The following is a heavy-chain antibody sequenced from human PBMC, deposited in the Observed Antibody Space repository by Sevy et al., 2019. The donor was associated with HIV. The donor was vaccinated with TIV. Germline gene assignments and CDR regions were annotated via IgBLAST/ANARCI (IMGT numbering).Heavy chain of an antibody. CDR1: GFTFSSYA. D-gene: IGHD6-19*01. J-gene: IGHJ6*02. CDR3: AREPIAVAGRFYYYGMDV. CDR2: ISYDGSNK. V-gene: IGHV3-30-3*01. Sequence: GGSLILSCSASGFTFSSYAMHWFRQAPGKVLAGVAVISYDGSNKYYGDSGKGRFTISRDNSKNTLYLQMNSLRAEDTAVYYCAREPIAVAGRFYYYGMDVWGQGTTVTVSS.